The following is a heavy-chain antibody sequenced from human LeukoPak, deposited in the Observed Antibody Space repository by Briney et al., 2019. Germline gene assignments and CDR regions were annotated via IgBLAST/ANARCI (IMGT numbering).Heavy chain of an antibody. J-gene: IGHJ2*01. CDR2: INPNSGGT. CDR3: ARGKERGGQKIES. V-gene: IGHV1-2*02. CDR1: GYTFTGYY. Sequence: ASAKVSCKASGYTFTGYYMHWVRQAPGQGLEWMGWINPNSGGTNYAQKFQGRVTMTRDTSISTAYMELSRLRSDDTAFYYCARGKERGGQKIESWGRGTLVTVSS. D-gene: IGHD3-16*01.